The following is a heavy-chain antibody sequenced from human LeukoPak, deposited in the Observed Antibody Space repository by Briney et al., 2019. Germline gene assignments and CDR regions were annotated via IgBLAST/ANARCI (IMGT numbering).Heavy chain of an antibody. CDR1: GFTFSSYA. Sequence: GGSLRLSCAASGFTFSSYAMSWVRQAPGKGLEWVSTISGGGVTTYYADSVKGRLTISRDNSKNTVSLQMNSLRDDDTAVYFCAIESPVAAVGRSWFDPWGQGTLVTVSS. D-gene: IGHD6-13*01. V-gene: IGHV3-23*01. CDR2: ISGGGVTT. J-gene: IGHJ5*02. CDR3: AIESPVAAVGRSWFDP.